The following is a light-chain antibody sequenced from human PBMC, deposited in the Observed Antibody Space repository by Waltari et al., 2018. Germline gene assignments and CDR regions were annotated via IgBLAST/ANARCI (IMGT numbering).Light chain of an antibody. Sequence: EVVLTQSPATLSVSLGERATRPCRASQSVSSSLAWYQQKPGQAPRLIIHGASIRATGKPARFSGSGSGTEFTLTISSLQSEDSAVYYCQQYNKWPPGTFGQGTKVEIK. J-gene: IGKJ1*01. CDR1: QSVSSS. CDR3: QQYNKWPPGT. CDR2: GAS. V-gene: IGKV3-15*01.